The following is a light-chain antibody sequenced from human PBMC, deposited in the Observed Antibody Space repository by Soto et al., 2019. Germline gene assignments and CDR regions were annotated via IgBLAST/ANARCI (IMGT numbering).Light chain of an antibody. J-gene: IGKJ1*01. CDR2: DAS. CDR1: QSVTTNY. CDR3: HQYGSSPPT. V-gene: IGKV3-20*01. Sequence: EIVLTQSPGTLSLSSGERATLSCRASQSVTTNYLAWYQQKPGQAPRLLIYDASSRATGIPDRFSGSGSGTDFTLTISRLEPEDFAVYFCHQYGSSPPTFGQGTKVEIK.